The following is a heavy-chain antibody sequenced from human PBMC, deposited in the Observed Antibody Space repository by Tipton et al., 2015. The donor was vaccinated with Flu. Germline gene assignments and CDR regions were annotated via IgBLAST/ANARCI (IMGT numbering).Heavy chain of an antibody. CDR1: GDSVGVSGYF. Sequence: GLVKPSETLSLTCTVSGDSVGVSGYFWGWIRQPPGKGLEYIGAIYYNGRTYYNPSLQSRVSISVDMSKDQFSLNLNSVTAADTAVYFCARLYGSGSSFFYFYYYIDVWGKGTSVTVSS. CDR3: ARLYGSGSSFFYFYYYIDV. V-gene: IGHV4-39*01. D-gene: IGHD3-10*01. J-gene: IGHJ6*03. CDR2: IYYNGRT.